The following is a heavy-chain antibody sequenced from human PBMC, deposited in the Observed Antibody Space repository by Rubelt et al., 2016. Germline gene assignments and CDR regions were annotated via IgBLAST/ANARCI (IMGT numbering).Heavy chain of an antibody. CDR3: ARVGAGANWFDP. V-gene: IGHV1-18*01. J-gene: IGHJ5*02. D-gene: IGHD1-26*01. CDR2: ISAYNGNT. CDR1: GYTFTSYG. Sequence: QVQLVQSGAEVKKPGASVKVSCKASGYTFTSYGISWVRQAPGQGLEWMGWISAYNGNTNYAQKLQGRVPRTTEKSTSTADMELGGLRSDDTAVYYCARVGAGANWFDPWGQGTLVTVSS.